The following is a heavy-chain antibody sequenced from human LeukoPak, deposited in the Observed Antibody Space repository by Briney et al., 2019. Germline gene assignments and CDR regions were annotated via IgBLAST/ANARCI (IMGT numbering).Heavy chain of an antibody. CDR1: GYTLTSYG. Sequence: ASVKLSCKASGYTLTSYGISWVRQSPGQGLEWMGWISAYNGNTTYAQKLQGRATMTTNTSTSTAYMELRSLRSDDTAVYYCARAGWLQLIHFDYWGQGTLVTVSS. V-gene: IGHV1-18*01. CDR2: ISAYNGNT. J-gene: IGHJ4*02. CDR3: ARAGWLQLIHFDY. D-gene: IGHD5-24*01.